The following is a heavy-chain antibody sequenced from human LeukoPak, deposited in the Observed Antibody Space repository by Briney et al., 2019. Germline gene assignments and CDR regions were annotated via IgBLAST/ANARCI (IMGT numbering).Heavy chain of an antibody. CDR2: INPNSGGT. V-gene: IGHV1-2*02. Sequence: SVKVSCKASGYTFTGYYMHWVRQAPGQGLEWMGWINPNSGGTNYAQKFQGRVTMTRDTSISTAYMELSRLRSDDTAVYYCAREVYYDSSGYYNNWFDPWGQGTLVTVSS. D-gene: IGHD3-22*01. J-gene: IGHJ5*02. CDR1: GYTFTGYY. CDR3: AREVYYDSSGYYNNWFDP.